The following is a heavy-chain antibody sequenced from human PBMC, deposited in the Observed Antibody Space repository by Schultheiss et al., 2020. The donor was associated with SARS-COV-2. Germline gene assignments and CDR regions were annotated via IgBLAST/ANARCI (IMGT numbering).Heavy chain of an antibody. J-gene: IGHJ4*02. CDR3: TTDYRYFDY. V-gene: IGHV3-15*01. CDR1: GGSISSSNW. D-gene: IGHD3-16*02. CDR2: IKSKTDGGTT. Sequence: ETLSLTCAVSGGSISSSNWWSWVRQPPGKGLEWVGRIKSKTDGGTTDYAAPVKGRFTISRDDSKNTLYLQMNSLKTEDTAVYYCTTDYRYFDYWGQGTLVTVSS.